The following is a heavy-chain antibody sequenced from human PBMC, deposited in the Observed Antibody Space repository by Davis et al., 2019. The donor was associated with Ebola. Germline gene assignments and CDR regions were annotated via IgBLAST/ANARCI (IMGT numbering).Heavy chain of an antibody. CDR1: GGSFSGYY. Sequence: PSETLSLTCAVYGGSFSGYYWSWIRQPPGKGLEWIGEINHSGSTNYNPSLKSRVTISVDTSKNQFSLKLSSVTAADTAVYYCARGVVVPAGYYYYYYYMDVWGKGTTITVSS. J-gene: IGHJ6*03. D-gene: IGHD2-2*01. CDR3: ARGVVVPAGYYYYYYYMDV. V-gene: IGHV4-34*01. CDR2: INHSGST.